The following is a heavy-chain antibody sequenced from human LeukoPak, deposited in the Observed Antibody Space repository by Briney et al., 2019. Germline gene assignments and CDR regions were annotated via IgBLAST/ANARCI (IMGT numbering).Heavy chain of an antibody. D-gene: IGHD5-24*01. V-gene: IGHV3-7*04. CDR3: TRVGYIDEGIDY. Sequence: TILHDARKHSDVDSVNPLFTLSRDNAKNSLYLQINSLRAEDTAIYYCTRVGYIDEGIDYWRQGTLVTVSS. CDR2: ILHDARKH. J-gene: IGHJ4*02.